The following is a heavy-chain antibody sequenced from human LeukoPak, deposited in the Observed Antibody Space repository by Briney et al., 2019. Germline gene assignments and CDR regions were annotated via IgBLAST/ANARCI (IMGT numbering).Heavy chain of an antibody. V-gene: IGHV5-10-1*01. J-gene: IGHJ4*02. CDR3: ARQDYYDSSGYTRPIDY. D-gene: IGHD3-22*01. Sequence: GESLKISCKGSGYSFTSYWISWVRQMPGKGLEWMGRIDPSDSYTNYSPSFQGHVTISADKSISTAYLQWSSLKASDTAMNYCARQDYYDSSGYTRPIDYWGQGTLVTVSS. CDR2: IDPSDSYT. CDR1: GYSFTSYW.